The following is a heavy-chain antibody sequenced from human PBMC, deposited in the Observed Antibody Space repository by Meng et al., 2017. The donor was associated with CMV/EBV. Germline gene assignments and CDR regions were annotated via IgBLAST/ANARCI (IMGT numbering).Heavy chain of an antibody. CDR3: VKSFYKPLLPGH. CDR2: ISSSSSYI. D-gene: IGHD2-15*01. CDR1: GFTFSSYS. Sequence: GGSLRLSCAASGFTFSSYSMNWVRQAPGKGLEWVSSISSSSSYIYYADSVKGRFTISRDNAKNSLYLQMNTVSAEDTAVYYCVKSFYKPLLPGHWGQGIMVTVSS. J-gene: IGHJ4*02. V-gene: IGHV3-21*01.